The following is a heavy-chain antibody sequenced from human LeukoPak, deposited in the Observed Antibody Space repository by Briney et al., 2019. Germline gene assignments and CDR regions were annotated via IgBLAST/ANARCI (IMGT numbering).Heavy chain of an antibody. J-gene: IGHJ4*02. D-gene: IGHD2/OR15-2a*01. CDR1: GFTFSNAW. Sequence: GGSLRLSCAASGFTFSNAWMNWVRQAPGKGLEWVGRIKSKTDGGTTDYAAPVKGRFTISRDNSENTLSLQMNSLRADDTAIYYCAKSCNSGNCYYNYWGQGTLVTVSS. CDR2: IKSKTDGGTT. CDR3: AKSCNSGNCYYNY. V-gene: IGHV3-15*07.